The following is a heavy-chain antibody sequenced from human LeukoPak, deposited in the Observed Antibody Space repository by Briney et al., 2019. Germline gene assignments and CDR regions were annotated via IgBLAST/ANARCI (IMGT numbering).Heavy chain of an antibody. Sequence: SETPSLTCTVSGVSISSSNSYWGWIRQPPGKGLEWIGSIYYSGNTYYNPSLKSRVTISVDTSKNQFSLKLSSVTAADTAVYYCARDWTGGVSWFDPWGQGTLVTVSS. J-gene: IGHJ5*02. D-gene: IGHD3-16*01. CDR2: IYYSGNT. V-gene: IGHV4-39*07. CDR1: GVSISSSNSY. CDR3: ARDWTGGVSWFDP.